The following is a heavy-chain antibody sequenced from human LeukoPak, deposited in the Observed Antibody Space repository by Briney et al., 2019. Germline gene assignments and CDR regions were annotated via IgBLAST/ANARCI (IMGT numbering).Heavy chain of an antibody. CDR3: ARESGDMGEERLANY. CDR2: ISAYNGNT. D-gene: IGHD3-16*01. V-gene: IGHV1-18*01. CDR1: GYTFTSYG. Sequence: GASVKVSCKASGYTFTSYGISWVRQAPGQGLEWMGWISAYNGNTNYAQKFQGRVTITADESTSTAYMELSSLRSEDTAVYYCARESGDMGEERLANYWGQGTLVTVSS. J-gene: IGHJ4*02.